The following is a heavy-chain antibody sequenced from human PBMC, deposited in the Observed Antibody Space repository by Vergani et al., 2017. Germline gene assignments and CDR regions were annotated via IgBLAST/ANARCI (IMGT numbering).Heavy chain of an antibody. CDR3: ARDLRYCSGGSCYYYYYGMDV. V-gene: IGHV1-3*01. Sequence: QVQLVQSGAEVKKPGASVKVSCKASGYTFTSYAMHWVRQAPGQRLEWMGWINAGNGNTKYSQKFQGRVTITRDTSASTAYMELSSLRSEDTAVYYCARDLRYCSGGSCYYYYYGMDVWGQGTTVTVSS. CDR2: INAGNGNT. D-gene: IGHD2-15*01. J-gene: IGHJ6*02. CDR1: GYTFTSYA.